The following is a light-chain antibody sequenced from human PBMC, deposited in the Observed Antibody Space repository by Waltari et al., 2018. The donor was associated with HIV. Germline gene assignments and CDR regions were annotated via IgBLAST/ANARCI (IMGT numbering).Light chain of an antibody. CDR3: CSYAGSSAFV. CDR1: SSDVGSYNL. J-gene: IGLJ1*01. CDR2: EVT. Sequence: QSALTQPASVSGSPGQSITISCTGTSSDVGSYNLVSWYQHHPGKAPTLMIFEVTKRPSGVSNRFSVSKSGNTASLTISGLQADDEADYYCCSYAGSSAFVFGTGTKVTVL. V-gene: IGLV2-23*02.